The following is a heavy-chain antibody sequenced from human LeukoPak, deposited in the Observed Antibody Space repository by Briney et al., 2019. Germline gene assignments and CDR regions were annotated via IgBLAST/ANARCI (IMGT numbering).Heavy chain of an antibody. CDR2: ISGSGDNT. Sequence: GGSLRLSCAASGFTFSSYAMSWVRQAPGKGLEWVSGISGSGDNTYCADSVKGRFTISRDNSKNTLYVQVNSLGTEDTAAYYCAKGSYYDSSGSFYFDYWGPGTLVTVSS. CDR3: AKGSYYDSSGSFYFDY. D-gene: IGHD3-22*01. V-gene: IGHV3-23*01. J-gene: IGHJ4*02. CDR1: GFTFSSYA.